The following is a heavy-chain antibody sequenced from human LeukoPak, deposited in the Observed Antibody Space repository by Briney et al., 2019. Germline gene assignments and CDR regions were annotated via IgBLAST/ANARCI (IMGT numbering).Heavy chain of an antibody. V-gene: IGHV4-59*12. J-gene: IGHJ4*02. CDR2: IYYSGST. CDR1: GGSFSGYY. D-gene: IGHD5-24*01. Sequence: SETLSLTCAVYGGSFSGYYWSWIRQPPGKGLEWIGYIYYSGSTNYNPSLKSRVTISVDTSKNQFSLKLSSVTAADTAVYYCARDGDGYNDGFDYWGQGTLVTVSS. CDR3: ARDGDGYNDGFDY.